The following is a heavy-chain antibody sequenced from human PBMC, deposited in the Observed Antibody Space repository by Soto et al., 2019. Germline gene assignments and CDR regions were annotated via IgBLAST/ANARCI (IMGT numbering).Heavy chain of an antibody. CDR2: IWYDGSNK. J-gene: IGHJ2*01. V-gene: IGHV3-33*01. Sequence: QVQLEESGGGVVQPGRSLRLSCATSGFTFSNYGMHWVRQAPGKGPEWVAVIWYDGSNKYYADSVKGRFTISGDNSKNTLYLEMNSLRAGDTAVYYCARDGGFRSTYWYFDLWGRGTLVAVSS. CDR3: ARDGGFRSTYWYFDL. CDR1: GFTFSNYG. D-gene: IGHD1-26*01.